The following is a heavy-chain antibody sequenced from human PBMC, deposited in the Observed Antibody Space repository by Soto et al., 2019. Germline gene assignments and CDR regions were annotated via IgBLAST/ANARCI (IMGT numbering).Heavy chain of an antibody. CDR1: GYTFTSYD. Sequence: ASVKVSCKASGYTFTSYDINWVRQATGQGLEWMGWMNPNSGNTGYAQKFQGRVTMTRNTSISTAYMELSSLRSEDTAVYYCARGYDFWSGYYPHDAFDIRAQRTTVTVSS. CDR3: ARGYDFWSGYYPHDAFDI. CDR2: MNPNSGNT. V-gene: IGHV1-8*01. D-gene: IGHD3-3*01. J-gene: IGHJ3*02.